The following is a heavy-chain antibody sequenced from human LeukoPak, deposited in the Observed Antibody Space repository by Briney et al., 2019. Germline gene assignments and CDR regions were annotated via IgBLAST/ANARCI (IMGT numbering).Heavy chain of an antibody. CDR1: GFTFSDYT. CDR2: ISASSTSI. D-gene: IGHD1-26*01. V-gene: IGHV3-21*01. Sequence: GGSLRLSCATSGFTFSDYTMNWVRQAPGKVLEWVSFISASSTSIYYADSVRGRFTISRDNAKNSLYLHMNSLRAEDTAVYYCARDGTWGPGTLVTVSS. J-gene: IGHJ5*02. CDR3: ARDGT.